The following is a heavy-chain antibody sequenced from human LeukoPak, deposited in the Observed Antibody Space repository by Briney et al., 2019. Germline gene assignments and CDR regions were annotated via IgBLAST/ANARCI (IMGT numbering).Heavy chain of an antibody. V-gene: IGHV1-69*13. D-gene: IGHD3-16*02. CDR2: IIPIFGTA. Sequence: SVKVSCKASGGTFISYAISWVRQAPGQGLEWMGGIIPIFGTANYAQKFQGRVTITADESTSTAYMELSSLRSEDTAVYYCARGRNDYVWGSYLNWFDPWGQGTLVTVSS. CDR3: ARGRNDYVWGSYLNWFDP. J-gene: IGHJ5*02. CDR1: GGTFISYA.